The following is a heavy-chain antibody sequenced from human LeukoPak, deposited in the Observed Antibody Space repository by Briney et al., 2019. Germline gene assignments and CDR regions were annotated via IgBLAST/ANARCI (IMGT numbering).Heavy chain of an antibody. Sequence: GGSLRLSCAASGFTFSSYGMHWVRQAPARGLEWVAVISYYGSNKYYADSVKSRFIISRDNSKNSLYLQLNSLRAEDTAVYYCARVWYSVSYPVNGWGQRTLVTVS. V-gene: IGHV3-30*03. CDR3: ARVWYSVSYPVNG. CDR1: GFTFSSYG. CDR2: ISYYGSNK. J-gene: IGHJ4*02. D-gene: IGHD1-26*01.